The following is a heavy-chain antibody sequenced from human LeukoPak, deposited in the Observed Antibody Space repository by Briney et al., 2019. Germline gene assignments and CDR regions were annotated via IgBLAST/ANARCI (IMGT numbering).Heavy chain of an antibody. CDR2: ISTSGADT. J-gene: IGHJ4*02. Sequence: GESLRLSCAASGFTFSTYAMSWVRQAPGKGLEWVSTISTSGADTYYTDSVRGRFTISRDNAKNSLYLQMNSLRAEDTAVYYCARLRYTGAYCFDYWGRGTLVTVSS. V-gene: IGHV3-23*01. D-gene: IGHD4/OR15-4a*01. CDR3: ARLRYTGAYCFDY. CDR1: GFTFSTYA.